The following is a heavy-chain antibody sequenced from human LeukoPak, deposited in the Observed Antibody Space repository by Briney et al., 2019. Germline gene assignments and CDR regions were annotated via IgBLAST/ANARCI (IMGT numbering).Heavy chain of an antibody. CDR2: IWYDGSNK. Sequence: GGSLRLSCAASGFTFSSYGMHWVRQAPGKGLEWVAVIWYDGSNKYYADSVKGRLTISRDNSKNTLYLQMNSLRAEDTAVYYCARPSGGSSWYYFDYWGQGTLVTVSS. J-gene: IGHJ4*02. D-gene: IGHD6-13*01. V-gene: IGHV3-33*01. CDR3: ARPSGGSSWYYFDY. CDR1: GFTFSSYG.